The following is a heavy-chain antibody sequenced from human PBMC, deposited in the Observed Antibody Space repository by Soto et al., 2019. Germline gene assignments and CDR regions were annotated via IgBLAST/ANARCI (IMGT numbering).Heavy chain of an antibody. CDR2: IYYSGST. J-gene: IGHJ3*02. V-gene: IGHV4-59*01. CDR1: GGSISSYY. D-gene: IGHD5-18*01. CDR3: ALTLPYPRTATKHDAFDI. Sequence: SETLSLTCTVSGGSISSYYWSWIRQPPGKGLEWIGYIYYSGSTNYNPSLKSRVTISVDTSKNQFSLKLSSVTAADTAVYYCALTLPYPRTATKHDAFDIWGQGTMVTVSS.